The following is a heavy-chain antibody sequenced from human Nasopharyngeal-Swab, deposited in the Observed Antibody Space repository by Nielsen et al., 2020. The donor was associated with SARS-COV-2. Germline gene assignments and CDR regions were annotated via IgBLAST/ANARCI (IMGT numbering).Heavy chain of an antibody. V-gene: IGHV1-8*01. D-gene: IGHD3-16*02. CDR3: ARGRLSNYYGMDV. J-gene: IGHJ6*02. Sequence: WVRQAPGQGLEWMGWMNPNSGNTGYAQKFQSRVTMTRNTSISTAYMELSSLRSEDTAVYYCARGRLSNYYGMDVWGQGTTVTVSS. CDR2: MNPNSGNT.